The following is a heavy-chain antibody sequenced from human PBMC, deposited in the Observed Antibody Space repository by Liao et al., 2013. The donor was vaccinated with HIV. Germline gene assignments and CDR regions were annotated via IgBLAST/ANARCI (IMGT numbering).Heavy chain of an antibody. V-gene: IGHV4-61*02. J-gene: IGHJ6*03. CDR3: ARQNGTVRGIVSYYYYMDV. CDR2: IYTSGST. Sequence: QVQLQESGPGLVKPSQTLSLTCTVSGGSISSSIYYWSWIRQPAGKGLEWIGRIYTSGSTNYNPSLKSRVTISVDTSKNQFSLKLSSVTAADTAVYYCARQNGTVRGIVSYYYYMDVWGKGATVTVSS. D-gene: IGHD3-10*01. CDR1: GGSISSSIYY.